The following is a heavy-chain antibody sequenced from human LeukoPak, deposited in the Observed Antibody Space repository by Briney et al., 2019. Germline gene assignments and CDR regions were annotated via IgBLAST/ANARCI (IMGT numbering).Heavy chain of an antibody. CDR3: ARGGAPEYSYGYYVDY. Sequence: GGSLRLSCAASGFTFSSYWLTWVRQAPGKGLEWVANIKEDGSEKYYLDSVKGRFTISRDNAKNSLYLQMNSLRAEDTAVYYCARGGAPEYSYGYYVDYWGQGTLVTVSS. J-gene: IGHJ4*02. CDR1: GFTFSSYW. D-gene: IGHD5-18*01. CDR2: IKEDGSEK. V-gene: IGHV3-7*01.